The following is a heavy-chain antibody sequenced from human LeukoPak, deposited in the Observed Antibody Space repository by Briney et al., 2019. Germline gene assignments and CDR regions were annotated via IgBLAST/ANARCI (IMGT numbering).Heavy chain of an antibody. CDR2: IYPYSGDT. J-gene: IGHJ3*02. CDR3: ARDGNSGSSLDI. V-gene: IGHV1-2*02. CDR1: GYTFTGYY. Sequence: ASVTVSCKASGYTFTGYYIHWVRQAPGQGLEWMGWIYPYSGDTNYAQNFQGRVTMTRDTSISTAYMELSSLKSDGTAVYYCARDGNSGSSLDIWGQGTMLTVSS. D-gene: IGHD6-6*01.